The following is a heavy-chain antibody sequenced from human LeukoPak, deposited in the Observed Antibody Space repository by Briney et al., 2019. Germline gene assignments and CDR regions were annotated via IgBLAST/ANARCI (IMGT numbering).Heavy chain of an antibody. CDR3: ARGVLDGYSSGWDLGY. CDR2: INPNSGGT. J-gene: IGHJ4*02. V-gene: IGHV1-2*02. Sequence: GASVKVSCKASGYTFTGYYMHWVRQAPGQGPEWMGWINPNSGGTNYAQKFQGRVTMTRDTSISTAYMELSRLRSDDTAVYYCARGVLDGYSSGWDLGYWGQGTLVTVSS. CDR1: GYTFTGYY. D-gene: IGHD6-19*01.